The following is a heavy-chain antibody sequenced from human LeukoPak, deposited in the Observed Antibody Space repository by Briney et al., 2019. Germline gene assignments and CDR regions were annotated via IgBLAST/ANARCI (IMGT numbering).Heavy chain of an antibody. J-gene: IGHJ6*03. D-gene: IGHD3-10*01. CDR3: ARKVTYYYGSGSRRNYYYYMDV. CDR1: GGSISSGGYY. V-gene: IGHV4-31*03. Sequence: SQTLSLICTVSGGSISSGGYYWSWIRQNPGKGLEWIGYIYYSGSTYYNPSLKSRVTISVDTSKNQFSLKLSSVTAADTAVYYCARKVTYYYGSGSRRNYYYYMDVWGKGTTVTVSS. CDR2: IYYSGST.